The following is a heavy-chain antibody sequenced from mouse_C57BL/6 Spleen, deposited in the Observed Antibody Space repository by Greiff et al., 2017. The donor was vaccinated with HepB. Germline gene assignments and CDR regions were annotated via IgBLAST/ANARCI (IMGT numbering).Heavy chain of an antibody. D-gene: IGHD2-4*01. CDR2: ISSGGSYT. CDR3: ARFYYDSSWFAY. CDR1: GFTFSSYG. V-gene: IGHV5-6*02. Sequence: EVTLVESGGDLVKPGGSLKLSCAASGFTFSSYGMSWVRQTPDKRLEWVATISSGGSYTYYPDSVKGRCTISRNNAKNTQYLQMISLKSEDTAMYYCARFYYDSSWFAYWGQGTLVTVSA. J-gene: IGHJ3*01.